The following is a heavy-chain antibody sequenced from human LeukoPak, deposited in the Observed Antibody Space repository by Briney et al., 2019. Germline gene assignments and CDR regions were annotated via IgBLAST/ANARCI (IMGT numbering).Heavy chain of an antibody. V-gene: IGHV3-74*01. D-gene: IGHD4/OR15-4a*01. CDR3: ARDESAYFDS. J-gene: IGHJ4*02. CDR2: ISRDGSNT. Sequence: GGSLRLSCAASGFTFSNYWMHWVRQAPGKGLVWVSHISRDGSNTFYADSVKGRFTISRDNAKSTLSPQLNSLRAEDTAVYYCARDESAYFDSWGQGTLVTVSS. CDR1: GFTFSNYW.